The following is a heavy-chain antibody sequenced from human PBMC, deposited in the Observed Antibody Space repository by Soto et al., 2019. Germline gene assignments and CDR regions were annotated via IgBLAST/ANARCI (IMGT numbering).Heavy chain of an antibody. CDR3: ARHNYDILTDYGMDV. D-gene: IGHD3-9*01. CDR1: GGSISSSSYY. Sequence: PSETLSLTCTVSGGSISSSSYYWGWIRQPPGKGLEWIGSIYYSGSTYCNPSLKSRVTISVDTSKNQFSLKLSSVTAADTAVYYCARHNYDILTDYGMDVWGQGTTVTVSS. J-gene: IGHJ6*02. V-gene: IGHV4-39*01. CDR2: IYYSGST.